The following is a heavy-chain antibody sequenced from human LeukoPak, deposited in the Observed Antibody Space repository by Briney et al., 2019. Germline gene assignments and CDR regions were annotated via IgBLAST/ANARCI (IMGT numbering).Heavy chain of an antibody. Sequence: GGSLRLSCAASGFTFSSYGMHWVRQAPGKGLEWLAVISYDGSNKYYADSVKGRFTISRDNSKNTLYLQMNSLRAEDTAVYYCAKEVDYWGQGTLVTVSS. V-gene: IGHV3-30*18. J-gene: IGHJ4*02. CDR1: GFTFSSYG. CDR3: AKEVDY. CDR2: ISYDGSNK.